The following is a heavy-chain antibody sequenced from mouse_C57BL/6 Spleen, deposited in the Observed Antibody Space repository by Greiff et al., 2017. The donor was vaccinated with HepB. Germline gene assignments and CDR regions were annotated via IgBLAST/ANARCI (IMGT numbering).Heavy chain of an antibody. CDR2: INPNNGGT. V-gene: IGHV1-26*01. Sequence: VQLQQSGPELVKPGASVKISCKASGYTFTDYYMNWVKQSHGKSLEWIGDINPNNGGTSYNQKFKGKATLTVDKSSSTAYMELRSLTSEDSAVYYCARSEDYDYYAMDYWGQGTSVTVSS. CDR1: GYTFTDYY. J-gene: IGHJ4*01. D-gene: IGHD2-4*01. CDR3: ARSEDYDYYAMDY.